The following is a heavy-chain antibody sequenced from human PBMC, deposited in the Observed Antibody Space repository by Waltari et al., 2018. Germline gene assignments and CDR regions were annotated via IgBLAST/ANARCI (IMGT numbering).Heavy chain of an antibody. CDR3: AKGLIYCSSNSCYYMDV. J-gene: IGHJ6*03. V-gene: IGHV3-30*18. D-gene: IGHD2-2*01. CDR2: TSYDGTKR. Sequence: QVQLVESGGGVVQPGGSMRLSCAASGFSSSGDAMHRLRQAPGKGLEWVAVTSYDGTKRNYADSVKGRFTISRDDSKNTLFLQMNSLRADDTAVYYCAKGLIYCSSNSCYYMDVWGQGTSVTVSS. CDR1: GFSSSGDA.